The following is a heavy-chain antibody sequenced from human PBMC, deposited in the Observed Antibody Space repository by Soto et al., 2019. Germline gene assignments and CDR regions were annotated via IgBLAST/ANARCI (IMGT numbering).Heavy chain of an antibody. CDR1: GDSVRNQY. V-gene: IGHV4-4*09. J-gene: IGHJ6*03. Sequence: VNTSETLSLTCTVSGDSVRNQYWSWIRRPPGRGLEWIGYIYRSGSTKYNPSLKSRLTISVDTSKNQFSLKLSSVTAADTAVYYCARTLDYGHMDVWGKGTTVTVSS. D-gene: IGHD3-16*01. CDR2: IYRSGST. CDR3: ARTLDYGHMDV.